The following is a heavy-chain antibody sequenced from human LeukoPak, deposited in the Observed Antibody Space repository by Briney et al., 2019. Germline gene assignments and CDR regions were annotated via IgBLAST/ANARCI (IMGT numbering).Heavy chain of an antibody. J-gene: IGHJ4*02. CDR1: GFTFSSYD. D-gene: IGHD5-18*01. V-gene: IGHV3-30*01. CDR3: AKAGGYSYGFDY. CDR2: ISYNGRNR. Sequence: GRSPRLSCAASGFTFSSYDLHWVRQAPGKGLEWVTVISYNGRNRYYADAVKGRFTISRDNSKNTLYLQMNSLRAEDTAVYYCAKAGGYSYGFDYWGQGTLVTVSS.